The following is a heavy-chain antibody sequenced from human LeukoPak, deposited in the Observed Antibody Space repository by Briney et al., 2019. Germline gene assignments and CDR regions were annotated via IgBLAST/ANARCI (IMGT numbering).Heavy chain of an antibody. V-gene: IGHV3-11*04. Sequence: GGSLRLSCAASGFTFSDYYMNWIRQAPGKGLEWVSYISGSGTTINYAGSVRGRFTISRDNAKSSLFLQIDSLRAEDTAIYYCARESGSLPLDSWGQGTLVTVSS. CDR1: GFTFSDYY. J-gene: IGHJ4*02. CDR2: ISGSGTTI. D-gene: IGHD1-26*01. CDR3: ARESGSLPLDS.